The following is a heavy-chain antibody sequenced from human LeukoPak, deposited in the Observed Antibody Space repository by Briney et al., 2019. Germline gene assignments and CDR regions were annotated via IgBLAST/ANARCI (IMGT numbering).Heavy chain of an antibody. CDR1: GFTFSSYS. D-gene: IGHD5-18*01. V-gene: IGHV3-21*01. Sequence: GGSLRLSCAASGFTFSSYSMNWVRQAPGKGLEWVSSISSSSSYIYCADSVKGRFTISRDNAKNSLYLQMNSLRAEDTAVYYCARGSPPGYLNWFDRWGQGTLVTVSS. CDR3: ARGSPPGYLNWFDR. CDR2: ISSSSSYI. J-gene: IGHJ5*02.